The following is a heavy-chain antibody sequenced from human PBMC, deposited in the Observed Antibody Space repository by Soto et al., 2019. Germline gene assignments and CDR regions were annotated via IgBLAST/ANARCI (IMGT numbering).Heavy chain of an antibody. CDR2: TYYRSSWYN. J-gene: IGHJ5*01. Sequence: SQTLSLTCAISGDSVSSSGVTWNCSRQPASTGLEWLGRTYYRSSWYNDYAESVKSRITINPATSKNKFSLHLNSVTPEDTAVYYCVRRIGNSWLDFWGQGTLVTVSS. CDR1: GDSVSSSGVT. CDR3: VRRIGNSWLDF. V-gene: IGHV6-1*01. D-gene: IGHD1-26*01.